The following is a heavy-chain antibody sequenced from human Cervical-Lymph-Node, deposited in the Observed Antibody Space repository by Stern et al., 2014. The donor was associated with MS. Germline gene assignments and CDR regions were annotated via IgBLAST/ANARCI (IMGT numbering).Heavy chain of an antibody. CDR3: ASSYTGWDNPFHFYGMDV. Sequence: QDQLVQSGAEVKKPGSSVKDSCKASGDSLSRFAISWVRQAPGPGLEWMGGIIPISGKANYAQKFQGRVKLIADESTSTAYMELSSLKSENAAVYYCASSYTGWDNPFHFYGMDVWGQGTTVTVSS. V-gene: IGHV1-69*12. J-gene: IGHJ6*02. D-gene: IGHD6-19*01. CDR2: IIPISGKA. CDR1: GDSLSRFA.